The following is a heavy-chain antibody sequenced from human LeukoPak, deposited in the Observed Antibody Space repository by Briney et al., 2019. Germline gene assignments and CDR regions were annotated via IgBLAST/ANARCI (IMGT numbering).Heavy chain of an antibody. J-gene: IGHJ4*02. CDR2: ITSSSSTI. CDR1: GFTFSSSS. CDR3: AKDGVVVASGYFDY. Sequence: GGSLRLSCATSGFTFSSSSMNWVRQAPGKGLEWVSYITSSSSTIYYADSVKGRFTISRDNAKNALYMQMNSLRAEDTAVYYCAKDGVVVASGYFDYWGQGTLVTVSS. D-gene: IGHD2-15*01. V-gene: IGHV3-48*04.